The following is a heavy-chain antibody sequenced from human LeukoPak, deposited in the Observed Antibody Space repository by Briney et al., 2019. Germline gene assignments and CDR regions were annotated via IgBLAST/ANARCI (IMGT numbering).Heavy chain of an antibody. D-gene: IGHD3-22*01. CDR1: GGSISSYY. V-gene: IGHV4-59*01. Sequence: SETLTLTCTVSGGSISSYYWSWIRQPPGKGLEWIGYIYYSGSTNYNPSLTSRVTISVDTSKNQFSLKLSSVTAADTAVYYCARERGFAFDIWGQGTMVTVSS. CDR3: ARERGFAFDI. J-gene: IGHJ3*02. CDR2: IYYSGST.